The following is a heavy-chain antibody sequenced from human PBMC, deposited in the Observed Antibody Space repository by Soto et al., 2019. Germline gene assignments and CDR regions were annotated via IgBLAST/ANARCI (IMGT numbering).Heavy chain of an antibody. CDR1: GYTFTSYG. Sequence: ASVKVSCKASGYTFTSYGISWVRQAPGQGLEWMGWISAYNGKTNYAQKLQGRVTMTTDTSTSTAYRELRSLRSDDTAVYYWAREAMDSGYYYGMDVWGQGTTVTVSS. V-gene: IGHV1-18*01. CDR3: AREAMDSGYYYGMDV. D-gene: IGHD5-18*01. CDR2: ISAYNGKT. J-gene: IGHJ6*02.